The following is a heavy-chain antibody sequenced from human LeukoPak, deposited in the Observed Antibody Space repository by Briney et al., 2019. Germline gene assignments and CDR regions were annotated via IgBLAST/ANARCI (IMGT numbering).Heavy chain of an antibody. J-gene: IGHJ3*02. Sequence: GGSLRLSCAASGFSFRNAWMSWVRQAPGKGLEWVGRIKCKTDGGTTDYAAPVKGRFTISRDDSKNTLYLQMNSLKTEDTAVYYCTTVWNCGGDCSDAFDIWGQGTMVTVSS. CDR2: IKCKTDGGTT. CDR3: TTVWNCGGDCSDAFDI. CDR1: GFSFRNAW. D-gene: IGHD2-21*02. V-gene: IGHV3-15*01.